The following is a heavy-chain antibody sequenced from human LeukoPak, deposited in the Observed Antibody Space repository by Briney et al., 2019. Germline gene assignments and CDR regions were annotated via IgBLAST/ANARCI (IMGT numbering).Heavy chain of an antibody. V-gene: IGHV4-34*01. CDR2: INHSGYT. J-gene: IGHJ5*02. Sequence: SETLSLTCAVYAGSFSSHSWTWIRQPPGKGLERIGEINHSGYTNYNPSLKSRVTISVDTSKNQFSLKLSSVTAADTAVYYCARGKFVVVTNRFDPWGQGTLVTVSS. CDR3: ARGKFVVVTNRFDP. CDR1: AGSFSSHS. D-gene: IGHD2-21*02.